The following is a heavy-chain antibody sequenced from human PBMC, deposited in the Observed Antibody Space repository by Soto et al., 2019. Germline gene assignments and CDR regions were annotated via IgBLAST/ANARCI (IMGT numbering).Heavy chain of an antibody. J-gene: IGHJ3*02. Sequence: EVQLVESGGGLVKPGGSLRLSCAASGFTFSSYSMNWVRQATGKGLEWVSSISSSSSYIYYADSVKGRFTISRDNAKNSLYLQMNSLRAEDTAVYYCAREGAGAFDIWGQGTMVTVSS. CDR2: ISSSSSYI. V-gene: IGHV3-21*01. CDR1: GFTFSSYS. CDR3: AREGAGAFDI. D-gene: IGHD3-16*01.